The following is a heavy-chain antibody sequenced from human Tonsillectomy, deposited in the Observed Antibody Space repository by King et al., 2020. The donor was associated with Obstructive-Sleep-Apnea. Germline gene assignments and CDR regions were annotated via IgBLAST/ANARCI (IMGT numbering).Heavy chain of an antibody. D-gene: IGHD3-10*01. CDR2: IYPGDSDT. CDR1: GFSFSRHW. Sequence: VQLVQSGAEAKKPGESLKISCTGSGFSFSRHWIAWVRQVTGQGLEWVGIIYPGDSDTRYSPTFQGQVAFSVDSSTNTAFLQWNNMRLWDTAIFYCTRQQRNAAGTDYPVAGLDLWGQGTMVTVSS. J-gene: IGHJ3*01. V-gene: IGHV5-51*01. CDR3: TRQQRNAAGTDYPVAGLDL.